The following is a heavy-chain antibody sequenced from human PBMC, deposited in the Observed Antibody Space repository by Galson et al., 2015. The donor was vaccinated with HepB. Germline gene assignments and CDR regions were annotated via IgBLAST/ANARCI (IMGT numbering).Heavy chain of an antibody. D-gene: IGHD2-15*01. V-gene: IGHV1-8*01. J-gene: IGHJ3*02. CDR1: GYTLTSYD. CDR3: AGALSNCRGGSCHYHEAFDI. CDR2: MNPNSINT. Sequence: SVKVSCKASGYTLTSYDINWVRQATGQGLEWMGWMNPNSINTGYAQKVQGRVMMTWNTSISTAYMELSSLRSEDTAVYYCAGALSNCRGGSCHYHEAFDIWGRGTMVTVST.